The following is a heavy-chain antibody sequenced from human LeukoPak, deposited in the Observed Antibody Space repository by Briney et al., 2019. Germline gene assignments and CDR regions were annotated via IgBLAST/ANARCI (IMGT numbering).Heavy chain of an antibody. V-gene: IGHV4-59*01. CDR1: GGSFNDNY. CDR2: VYHNGHG. J-gene: IGHJ5*01. CDR3: ASLGYSSGWLDS. D-gene: IGHD2-15*01. Sequence: SETLSLTCNVSGGSFNDNYWNWIRHLPGKGLEWIGYVYHNGHGDYNPSLKSRVTISVDTSTNQFSLKMISVTAADTAVYYCASLGYSSGWLDSWGHGSLVIVSS.